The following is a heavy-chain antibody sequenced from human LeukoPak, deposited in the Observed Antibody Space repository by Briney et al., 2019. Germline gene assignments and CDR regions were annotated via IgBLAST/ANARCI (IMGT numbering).Heavy chain of an antibody. D-gene: IGHD6-19*01. CDR2: IIPIFGTA. J-gene: IGHJ4*02. CDR1: GGTFSSYA. V-gene: IGHV1-69*06. CDR3: AREKSSGWFFSGY. Sequence: ASVKVSCKASGGTFSSYAISWVRQAPGQGLEWMGGIIPIFGTANYAQKFQGRVTITADKSTSTAYMELSSLRSEDTAVYYCAREKSSGWFFSGYWGQGTLVTVSS.